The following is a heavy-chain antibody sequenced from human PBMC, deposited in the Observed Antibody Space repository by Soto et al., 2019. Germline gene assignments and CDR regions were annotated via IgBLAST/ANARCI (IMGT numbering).Heavy chain of an antibody. Sequence: GGSLRLSCAASGFTVSSNYMIWVRQAPGKGLEWVSVIQSSGSSIYADSVKDRFTISRDGSQNTLYLQMNSLRVEDTAVYYCAREKYCSGGRCYYQMDVWGKGTTVTVSS. CDR1: GFTVSSNY. V-gene: IGHV3-66*01. CDR2: IQSSGSS. J-gene: IGHJ6*03. D-gene: IGHD2-15*01. CDR3: AREKYCSGGRCYYQMDV.